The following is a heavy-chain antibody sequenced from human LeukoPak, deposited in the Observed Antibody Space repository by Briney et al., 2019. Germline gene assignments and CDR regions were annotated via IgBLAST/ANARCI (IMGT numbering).Heavy chain of an antibody. CDR2: ISYDGSNK. CDR3: ARDDLTGIAVAGTHYYGMDV. CDR1: GFTFSSYA. V-gene: IGHV3-30-3*01. Sequence: GGSLRLSCAASGFTFSSYAMHWVRQAPGKGLEWVAVISYDGSNKYYADSVKGRFTISRDNSKNTLYLQMNSLRAEDTAVYYCARDDLTGIAVAGTHYYGMDVWGQGTTVTVSS. D-gene: IGHD6-19*01. J-gene: IGHJ6*02.